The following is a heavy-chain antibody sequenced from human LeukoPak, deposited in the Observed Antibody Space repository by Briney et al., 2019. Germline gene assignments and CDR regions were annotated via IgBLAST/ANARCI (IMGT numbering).Heavy chain of an antibody. CDR3: ARVGIAVAGYLDWYFDL. CDR1: GFTFSSYA. CDR2: ISSNGGST. V-gene: IGHV3-64*04. D-gene: IGHD6-19*01. J-gene: IGHJ2*01. Sequence: GGSLRLSCSASGFTFSSYAMHWVRQAPGKGLEYVSAISSNGGSTYYADSVKGRFTISRDNSKNTLYLQMNSLRAEDTAVYYCARVGIAVAGYLDWYFDLWGRGTLVTVSS.